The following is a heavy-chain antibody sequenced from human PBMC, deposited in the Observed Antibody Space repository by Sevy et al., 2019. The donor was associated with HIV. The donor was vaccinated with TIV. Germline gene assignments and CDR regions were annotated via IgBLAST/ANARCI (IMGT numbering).Heavy chain of an antibody. J-gene: IGHJ3*02. CDR1: GGSINSDH. Sequence: SETLSLTCTVSGGSINSDHWNWIRQPPGKGLEGIGYVYYTGDTNYNPSLKNRVTISVDRTKNQFSLKLTSVTAADTAVYYCARRNDFDIWGQGTMVTVSS. V-gene: IGHV4-59*08. CDR2: VYYTGDT. CDR3: ARRNDFDI.